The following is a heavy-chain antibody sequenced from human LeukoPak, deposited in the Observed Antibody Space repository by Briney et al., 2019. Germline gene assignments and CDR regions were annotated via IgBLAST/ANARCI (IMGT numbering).Heavy chain of an antibody. CDR2: INSDGSIT. CDR1: GFTFSSYW. CDR3: ATGYSSSWENAFDI. D-gene: IGHD6-13*01. J-gene: IGHJ3*02. Sequence: GGSLRLSCAASGFTFSSYWMHWDRQAPGKGLVWVSRINSDGSITTYADSVKGRFTISRDNAKNTLYLQMNSLRAEDTAVYYCATGYSSSWENAFDIWGQGTMVAVSS. V-gene: IGHV3-74*01.